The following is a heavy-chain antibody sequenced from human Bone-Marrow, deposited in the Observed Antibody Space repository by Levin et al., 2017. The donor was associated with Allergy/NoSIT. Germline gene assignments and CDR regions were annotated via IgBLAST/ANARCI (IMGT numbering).Heavy chain of an antibody. CDR1: GGSIGTHY. J-gene: IGHJ4*02. V-gene: IGHV4-59*11. CDR3: ARGENRYASGIIY. D-gene: IGHD6-19*01. CDR2: IFISGSP. Sequence: SETLSLTCTVSGGSIGTHYWTWIRQTAGNQLEWIGFIFISGSPTYNPSLNSRVTMSIDSSKNQFSLNLASVTAADTAMYYCARGENRYASGIIYWGQGILVTVSS.